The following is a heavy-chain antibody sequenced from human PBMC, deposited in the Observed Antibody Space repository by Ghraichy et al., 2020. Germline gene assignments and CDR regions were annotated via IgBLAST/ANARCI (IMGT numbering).Heavy chain of an antibody. CDR2: INHSGST. Sequence: SETLSLTCAVYGGSFSGYYWSWIRQPPGKGLEWIGEINHSGSTNYNPSLKSRVTISVDTSKNQFSLKLSSVTAADTAVYYCARGEVVPAFDPWGQGTLVIVPS. J-gene: IGHJ5*02. D-gene: IGHD2-2*01. CDR3: ARGEVVPAFDP. CDR1: GGSFSGYY. V-gene: IGHV4-34*01.